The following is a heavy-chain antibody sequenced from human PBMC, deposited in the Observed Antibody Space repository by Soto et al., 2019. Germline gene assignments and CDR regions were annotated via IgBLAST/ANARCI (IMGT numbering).Heavy chain of an antibody. J-gene: IGHJ4*02. V-gene: IGHV1-69*06. D-gene: IGHD1-26*01. CDR2: IIPMYDSA. CDR3: ATWRTYSGSYCFDY. Sequence: QVQLVQSGAELKKPGSSVNVSCAASGGTFKTYTINWVRQAPGQGLEWIGQIIPMYDSANYAQRFQGRVTISADTSTNIAYMELRGLRSEDTALYYCATWRTYSGSYCFDYWGQGTLVSVSS. CDR1: GGTFKTYT.